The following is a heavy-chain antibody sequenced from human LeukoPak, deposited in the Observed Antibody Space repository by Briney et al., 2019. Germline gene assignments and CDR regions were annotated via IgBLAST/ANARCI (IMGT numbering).Heavy chain of an antibody. D-gene: IGHD3-3*01. CDR2: ISANGGNT. CDR3: AREGEWFLKESYYYAMDV. Sequence: GGSLRLSCAASGFTFSSYAMHWVRQAPGRGLEYVSAISANGGNTYYANSVKGRSTVSRDNSKNTLYLQMGSLRAEDMAVYYCAREGEWFLKESYYYAMDVWGQGTTVTASS. CDR1: GFTFSSYA. V-gene: IGHV3-64*01. J-gene: IGHJ6*02.